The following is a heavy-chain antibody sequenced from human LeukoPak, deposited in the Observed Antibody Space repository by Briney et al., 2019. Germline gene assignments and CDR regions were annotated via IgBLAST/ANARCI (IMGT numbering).Heavy chain of an antibody. D-gene: IGHD2-2*01. CDR1: GGSISSYY. V-gene: IGHV4-59*01. CDR3: ARARCSSTSCRKAQFDY. CDR2: IYYSGST. Sequence: SETLSLTCTVSGGSISSYYWSWIRQPPGKGLEWIGYIYYSGSTNYNPSLKSRVTISVDTSKNQFSLKLSSVTAADTAVYYCARARCSSTSCRKAQFDYWGQGTLVTVSS. J-gene: IGHJ4*02.